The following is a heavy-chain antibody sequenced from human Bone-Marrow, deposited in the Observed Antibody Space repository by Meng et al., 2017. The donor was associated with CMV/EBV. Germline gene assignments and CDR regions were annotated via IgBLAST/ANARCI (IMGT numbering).Heavy chain of an antibody. V-gene: IGHV3-21*01. CDR3: ARDPYYDFWSGYYAPDY. J-gene: IGHJ4*02. Sequence: LSLTCAASGFTFSSYSMNWVRQAPGKGLEWVSSISSSSSYIYYADSVKGRFTISRDNAKNSLYLQMNSPRAEDTAVYYCARDPYYDFWSGYYAPDYWGQGTLVTVSS. D-gene: IGHD3-3*01. CDR2: ISSSSSYI. CDR1: GFTFSSYS.